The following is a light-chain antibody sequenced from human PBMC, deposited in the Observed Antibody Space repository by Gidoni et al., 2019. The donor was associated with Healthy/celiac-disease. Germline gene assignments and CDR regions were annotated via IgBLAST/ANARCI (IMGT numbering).Light chain of an antibody. J-gene: IGLJ3*02. Sequence: QSALTQPASFSASPGQSITISCTGTSSDVGSYNLVSWYQQHPGKAPKLMIYEGSKRPSGVSNRFAGSKSGNTASLTISGLQAEDEADYYCCSYAGSSRVFGGGTKLTVL. CDR1: SSDVGSYNL. V-gene: IGLV2-23*01. CDR2: EGS. CDR3: CSYAGSSRV.